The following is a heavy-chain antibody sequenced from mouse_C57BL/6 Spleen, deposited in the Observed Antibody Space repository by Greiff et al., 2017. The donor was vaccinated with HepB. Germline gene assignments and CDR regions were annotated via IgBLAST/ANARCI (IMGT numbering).Heavy chain of an antibody. CDR2: IDPETGGT. CDR1: GYTFTDYE. Sequence: VKLQQSGAELVRPGASVTLSCKASGYTFTDYEMHWVKQTPVHGLEWIGAIDPETGGTAYNQKFKGKAILTADKSSSTAYMELRSLTSEDSAVYYCTRGVPHYFDYWGQGTTLTVSS. V-gene: IGHV1-15*01. D-gene: IGHD5-1*01. J-gene: IGHJ2*01. CDR3: TRGVPHYFDY.